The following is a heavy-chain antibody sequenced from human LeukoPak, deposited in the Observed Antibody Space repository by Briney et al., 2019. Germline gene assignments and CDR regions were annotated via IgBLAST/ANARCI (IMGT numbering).Heavy chain of an antibody. CDR1: GDSISYYY. Sequence: SETLSLTCTVSGDSISYYYWSWIRQPPGKGLEWIGYIYYSGSTDYNPSLKSRVTISVDTSQNQFSLTLGSVSATDTAVYYCVSPRGFSYGYFDYWGQGTLVTVSS. J-gene: IGHJ4*02. CDR3: VSPRGFSYGYFDY. D-gene: IGHD5-18*01. V-gene: IGHV4-59*08. CDR2: IYYSGST.